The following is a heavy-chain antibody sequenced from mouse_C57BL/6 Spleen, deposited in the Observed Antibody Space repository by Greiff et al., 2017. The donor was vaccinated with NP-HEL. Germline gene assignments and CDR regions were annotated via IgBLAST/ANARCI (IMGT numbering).Heavy chain of an antibody. CDR3: VRGFTTVDY. CDR1: GFSFNTYA. V-gene: IGHV10-1*01. Sequence: EVKLVESGGGLVQPKGSLKLSCAASGFSFNTYAMNWVRQAPGKGLEWVARIRSKSNNYATFYADSVKDRFTISRDDSESMLYLQMNNLKTEDTAMYYCVRGFTTVDYWGQGTTLTVSS. D-gene: IGHD1-1*01. CDR2: IRSKSNNYAT. J-gene: IGHJ2*01.